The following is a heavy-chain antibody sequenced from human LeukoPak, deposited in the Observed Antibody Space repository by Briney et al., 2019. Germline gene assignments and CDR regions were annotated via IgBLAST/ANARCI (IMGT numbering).Heavy chain of an antibody. CDR1: GYTFTGYY. CDR3: AREMPAIVVVPAASYYYYYMDV. Sequence: ASVKVSCKASGYTFTGYYMHWVRQAPGQGLEWMGWINPNSGGTNYAQKFQGRVTMTRDTSISTAYMELSRLRSDDTAVYYCAREMPAIVVVPAASYYYYYMDVWGKGTTVTISS. J-gene: IGHJ6*03. D-gene: IGHD2-2*01. V-gene: IGHV1-2*02. CDR2: INPNSGGT.